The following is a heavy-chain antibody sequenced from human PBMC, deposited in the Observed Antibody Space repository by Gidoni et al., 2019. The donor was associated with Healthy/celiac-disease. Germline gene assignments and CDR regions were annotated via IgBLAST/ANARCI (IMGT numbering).Heavy chain of an antibody. J-gene: IGHJ4*02. CDR1: GGSVSSGSYY. D-gene: IGHD3-16*01. CDR2: IYYSGST. Sequence: QVQLQESGPGLVQPSETLSLTCTVSGGSVSSGSYYWSWIRQPPGKGLEWIGYIYYSGSTNYNPSLKSRVTISVDTSKNQFSLKLSSVTAADTAVYYCARWGYYFDYWGQGTLVTVSS. CDR3: ARWGYYFDY. V-gene: IGHV4-61*01.